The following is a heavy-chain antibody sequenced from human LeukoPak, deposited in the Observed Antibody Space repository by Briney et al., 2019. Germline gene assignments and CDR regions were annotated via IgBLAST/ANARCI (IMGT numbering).Heavy chain of an antibody. Sequence: SETLSLTCAVSGYSISSGYYWGWIRQPPEKGLEWLGSIYHSGSTYYNPSLKSRVTISVDTSKNQFSLKLSSVTAADTAVYYCAMTIMVGATKGYFDYWGPGTLVTVSS. CDR3: AMTIMVGATKGYFDY. D-gene: IGHD1-26*01. CDR2: IYHSGST. J-gene: IGHJ4*02. V-gene: IGHV4-38-2*01. CDR1: GYSISSGYY.